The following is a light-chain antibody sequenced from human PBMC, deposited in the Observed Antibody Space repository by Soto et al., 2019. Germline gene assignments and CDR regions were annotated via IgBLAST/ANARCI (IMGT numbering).Light chain of an antibody. Sequence: QSALTQPASVSGSPGQSITISCTGTSSDGGSYNLVSWYQQHPGKAPKLMIYEGSKRPSGVSNRFSGSKSGNTASLIISGLQAEDEADYYCCSYAGSSTYVVFGGGTKLTVL. CDR3: CSYAGSSTYVV. V-gene: IGLV2-23*01. CDR1: SSDGGSYNL. CDR2: EGS. J-gene: IGLJ2*01.